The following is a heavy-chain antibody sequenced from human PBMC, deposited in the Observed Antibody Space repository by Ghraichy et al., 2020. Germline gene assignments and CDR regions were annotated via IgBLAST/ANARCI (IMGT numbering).Heavy chain of an antibody. CDR3: AGDSTRGAYFDY. CDR2: IYSGGST. V-gene: IGHV3-53*01. D-gene: IGHD2/OR15-2a*01. J-gene: IGHJ4*02. CDR1: GFTVSSNY. Sequence: GESLNISCAASGFTVSSNYMSWVRQAPGKGLEWVSVIYSGGSTYYADSVRGRFTISRDNSKNTLYLQMNSLRAEDTAVYYCAGDSTRGAYFDYWGQGTLVTVSS.